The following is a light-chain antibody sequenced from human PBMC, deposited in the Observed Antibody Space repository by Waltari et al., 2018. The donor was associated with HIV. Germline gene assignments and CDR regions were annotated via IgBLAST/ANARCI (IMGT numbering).Light chain of an antibody. CDR2: EVT. V-gene: IGLV2-23*02. Sequence: QPALTQPASVSGSPGQSITLSCSGTSSDIGTYELVSWYQPHPGKAPNGIVYEVTKRPSGTSDRFSGSKSGNTASLTISGLQAEDEADYYCCSYAGRSIYVFGTGTTVTVL. J-gene: IGLJ1*01. CDR3: CSYAGRSIYV. CDR1: SSDIGTYEL.